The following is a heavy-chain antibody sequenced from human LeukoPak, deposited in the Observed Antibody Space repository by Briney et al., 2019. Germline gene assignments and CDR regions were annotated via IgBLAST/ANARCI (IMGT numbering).Heavy chain of an antibody. V-gene: IGHV3-7*03. CDR3: VKERSGTGFFES. D-gene: IGHD1-26*01. J-gene: IGHJ4*02. CDR2: IKQDGSEK. CDR1: GFTFNSHW. Sequence: GGSLRLSCAVSGFTFNSHWMSWVRQAPGKGLEWVANIKQDGSEKYYVDSVKGRFTISRDNAKNSLYLQMNSLRAEDTAFYYCVKERSGTGFFESWGQGTLVTVSS.